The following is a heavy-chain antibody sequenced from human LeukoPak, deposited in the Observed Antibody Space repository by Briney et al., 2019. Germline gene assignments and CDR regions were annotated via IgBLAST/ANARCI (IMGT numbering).Heavy chain of an antibody. J-gene: IGHJ4*02. D-gene: IGHD3-22*01. CDR3: ARERRSSGYYSRTFDY. Sequence: SETLSLTCTASGGSISGYYWSWIRQPPGKGLEWSGRIYTSGSTNYNPSLKSRVTMSVDTSKNQFSLKLSSVTAADTAVYYCARERRSSGYYSRTFDYWGQGTLVTVSS. CDR2: IYTSGST. V-gene: IGHV4-4*07. CDR1: GGSISGYY.